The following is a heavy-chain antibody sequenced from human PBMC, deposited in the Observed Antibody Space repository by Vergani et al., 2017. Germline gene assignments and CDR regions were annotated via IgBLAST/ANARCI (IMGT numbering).Heavy chain of an antibody. Sequence: QVQLVQSGAEVKKPGASVKVSCKASGYTFTGYYMLWVRQAPGQGLEWMGWINPNSGGTNYAQKFQGRVTMTRDTSISTAYMELSRLRSDDTAVYYCARHDILTGYYTLYYYYGMDVWGQGTTVTVSS. V-gene: IGHV1-2*02. J-gene: IGHJ6*02. CDR3: ARHDILTGYYTLYYYYGMDV. D-gene: IGHD3-9*01. CDR2: INPNSGGT. CDR1: GYTFTGYY.